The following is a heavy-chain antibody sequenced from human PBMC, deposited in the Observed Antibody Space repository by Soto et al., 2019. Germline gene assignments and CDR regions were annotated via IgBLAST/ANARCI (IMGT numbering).Heavy chain of an antibody. J-gene: IGHJ4*02. CDR3: VRGGYYGGNSMDY. Sequence: GSLILSCAASGFSFSSYWMHWVRQAPGKGLVWVSRINSDGSTTTYADSVKGRFTISRDNAKNTLYLLMNSLRAEDTAVFYCVRGGYYGGNSMDYWGRGTLVTVSS. CDR2: INSDGSTT. D-gene: IGHD4-17*01. CDR1: GFSFSSYW. V-gene: IGHV3-74*03.